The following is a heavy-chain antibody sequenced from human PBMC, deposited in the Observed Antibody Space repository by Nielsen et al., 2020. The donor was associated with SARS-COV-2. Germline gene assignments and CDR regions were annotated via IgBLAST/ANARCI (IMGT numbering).Heavy chain of an antibody. J-gene: IGHJ4*02. CDR2: ISANGGGT. Sequence: GGSLRLSCAASGFSFNNYAMSWVRQGPGKGLEWVSGISANGGGTYYADSVKGRFTISRDNSKNTLYLQMNSLRAEDTAVYYCAKGTTFDYWGQGTLVTVSS. CDR1: GFSFNNYA. CDR3: AKGTTFDY. V-gene: IGHV3-23*01. D-gene: IGHD4-11*01.